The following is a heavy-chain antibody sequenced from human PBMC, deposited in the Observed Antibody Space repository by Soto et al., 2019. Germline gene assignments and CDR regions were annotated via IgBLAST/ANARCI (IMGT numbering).Heavy chain of an antibody. D-gene: IGHD6-13*01. CDR2: IDESGST. J-gene: IGHJ5*02. V-gene: IGHV4-39*01. Sequence: SETLSLTCTVSGDSISGSSYYWGWVRQPPGKGLEWIGSIDESGSTYDNPSLKSRVTMSVDTSKNQFSLRLTSVTAADTAVYYCARKGYSSDWLKERYWNWFDPWGQGTLVTVSS. CDR1: GDSISGSSYY. CDR3: ARKGYSSDWLKERYWNWFDP.